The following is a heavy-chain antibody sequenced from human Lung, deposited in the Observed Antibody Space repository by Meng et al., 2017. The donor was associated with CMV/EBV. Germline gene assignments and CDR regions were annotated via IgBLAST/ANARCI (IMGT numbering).Heavy chain of an antibody. CDR2: INSNTGDT. CDR1: GYTFNDYY. V-gene: IGHV1-2*02. D-gene: IGHD1-1*01. Sequence: QVQVVQAGAEVKNPGASVKVSCKASGYTFNDYYVHWVRQAPGQGLEWVGWINSNTGDTNYAQKFQGRVTVTRDTSINTVYLELTTLRSDDTAIYYCATWNYNWSNYWGHGTLVTVSS. J-gene: IGHJ4*01. CDR3: ATWNYNWSNY.